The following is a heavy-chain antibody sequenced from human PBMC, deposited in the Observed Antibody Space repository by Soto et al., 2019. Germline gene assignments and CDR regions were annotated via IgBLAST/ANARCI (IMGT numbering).Heavy chain of an antibody. D-gene: IGHD3-22*01. V-gene: IGHV1-69*13. CDR2: IIPIFGTA. CDR1: GGTFSSYA. J-gene: IGHJ1*01. CDR3: ARDLYYGSSGYSTFQH. Sequence: ASVKVSCKASGGTFSSYAISWVRQAPGQGLEWMGGIIPIFGTANYAQKFQGRVTITADESTSTAYMELSSLRSEDTAVYYCARDLYYGSSGYSTFQHWGQGTLVTVSS.